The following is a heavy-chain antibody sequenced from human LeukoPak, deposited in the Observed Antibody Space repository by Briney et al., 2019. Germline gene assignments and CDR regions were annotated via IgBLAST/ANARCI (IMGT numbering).Heavy chain of an antibody. CDR1: GFTFSSYA. J-gene: IGHJ6*03. Sequence: QAGGSLRLSCAASGFTFSSYAMHWVRQAPGKGLEWVAVISYDGTDKHYADSVKGRFTISRDNSKNTLFLQMNSLRTEDTAVYYRAGVRLRATYYYYYMDVWGKGTTVTVSS. D-gene: IGHD1-26*01. CDR3: AGVRLRATYYYYYMDV. V-gene: IGHV3-30*04. CDR2: ISYDGTDK.